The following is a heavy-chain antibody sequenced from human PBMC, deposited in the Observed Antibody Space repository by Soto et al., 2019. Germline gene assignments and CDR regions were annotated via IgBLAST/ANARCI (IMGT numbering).Heavy chain of an antibody. CDR3: EKVSRTGSAIAFDY. CDR1: GYTFSNYD. CDR2: VNPNNGDT. J-gene: IGHJ4*02. V-gene: IGHV1-8*01. D-gene: IGHD1-1*01. Sequence: QVQLVQSGAELKKPGASVKVSCKATGYTFSNYDMNLVRQATGQGPEWIGWVNPNNGDTCSAQKCQGRVTLTADISTTTAYIELTSLRSDDTAIDYCEKVSRTGSAIAFDYWGQGTLITVSS.